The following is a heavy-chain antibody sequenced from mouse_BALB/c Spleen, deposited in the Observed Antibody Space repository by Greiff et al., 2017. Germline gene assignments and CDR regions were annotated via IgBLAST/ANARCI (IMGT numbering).Heavy chain of an antibody. CDR1: GYTFTSYY. CDR3: TRRNYYGSGGFAY. CDR2: INPSNGGT. V-gene: IGHV1S81*02. J-gene: IGHJ3*01. Sequence: VQLQQSGAELVKPGASVKLSCKASGYTFTSYYMYWVKQRPGQGLEWIGEINPSNGGTNFNEKFKSKATLTVDKSSSTAYMQLSSLTSEDSAVYYCTRRNYYGSGGFAYWGQGTLVTVSA. D-gene: IGHD1-1*01.